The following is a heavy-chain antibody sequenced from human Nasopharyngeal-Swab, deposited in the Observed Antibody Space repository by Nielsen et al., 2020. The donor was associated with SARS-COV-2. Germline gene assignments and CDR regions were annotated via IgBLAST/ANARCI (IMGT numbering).Heavy chain of an antibody. J-gene: IGHJ4*02. V-gene: IGHV3-48*01. D-gene: IGHD1-26*01. Sequence: GGSLRLSCAASGFTFSSYSMNWVRQAPGKGLEWVSYISSSSSTIYYADSVKGRFTISRDNAKNSLYLQMNSLRAEDTAVYYCARDGGSYNDYWGQGTLVTVSS. CDR3: ARDGGSYNDY. CDR1: GFTFSSYS. CDR2: ISSSSSTI.